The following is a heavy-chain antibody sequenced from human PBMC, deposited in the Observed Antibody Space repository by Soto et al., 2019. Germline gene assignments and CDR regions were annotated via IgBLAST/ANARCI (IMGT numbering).Heavy chain of an antibody. D-gene: IGHD6-13*01. CDR3: ARTRYSSSWYPSWFDP. CDR1: GYSISSGCY. Sequence: SETLSLTCAVSGYSISSGCYWGWIRQPPGKGLEWIGSIYHSGSTYYNPSLKSRVTISVDTSKNQFSLKLSSVTAADAAVYYCARTRYSSSWYPSWFDPWGQETLVTVSS. V-gene: IGHV4-38-2*01. CDR2: IYHSGST. J-gene: IGHJ5*02.